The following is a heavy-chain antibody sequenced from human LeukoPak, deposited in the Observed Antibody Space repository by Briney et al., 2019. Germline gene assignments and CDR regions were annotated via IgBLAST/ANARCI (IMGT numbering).Heavy chain of an antibody. D-gene: IGHD3-16*01. CDR2: IIGSGSNT. V-gene: IGHV3-23*01. CDR1: GFTFSSYA. CDR3: AKGVLRTGGDY. J-gene: IGHJ4*02. Sequence: GGSLRLSCAASGFTFSSYAMTWVRQAPGKGLEWVSSIIGSGSNTYYADSVKGRFTISRDNSKNTLYLQMNSLRAEDTAVYYCAKGVLRTGGDYWGEGTLVTVSS.